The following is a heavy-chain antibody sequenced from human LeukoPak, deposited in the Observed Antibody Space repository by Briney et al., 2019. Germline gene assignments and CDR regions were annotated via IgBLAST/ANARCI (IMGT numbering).Heavy chain of an antibody. D-gene: IGHD3-10*01. CDR3: ARSGTIDGEGYFDY. J-gene: IGHJ4*02. Sequence: RPGGSLRLSCAASGFTFSSYAMSWVRQAPGKGLEWVPAISGSGGSTYYADSVKGRFTISRDNSKNTLYLQMNSLRAEDTAVYYCARSGTIDGEGYFDYWGQGTLVTVSS. CDR2: ISGSGGST. V-gene: IGHV3-23*01. CDR1: GFTFSSYA.